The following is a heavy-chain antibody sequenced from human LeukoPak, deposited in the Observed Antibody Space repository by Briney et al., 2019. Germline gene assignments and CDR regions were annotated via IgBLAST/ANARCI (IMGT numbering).Heavy chain of an antibody. Sequence: SQTLSLTCTVSGCSISSGGYYWSWIRQHPGKGLEWIGYIYYSGSTHYNPSLKSRVTISVDTSKNQFSLKLSSVTAADTAVYYCARGGPTMIVVVEGWFDPWGQGTLVTVSS. CDR3: ARGGPTMIVVVEGWFDP. CDR2: IYYSGST. V-gene: IGHV4-31*03. D-gene: IGHD3-22*01. J-gene: IGHJ5*02. CDR1: GCSISSGGYY.